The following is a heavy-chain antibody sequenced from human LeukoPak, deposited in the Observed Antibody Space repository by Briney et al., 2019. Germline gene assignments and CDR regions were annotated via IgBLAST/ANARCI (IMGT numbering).Heavy chain of an antibody. CDR3: MTAAGYNFGQY. CDR1: GLTVNNNY. J-gene: IGHJ4*02. V-gene: IGHV3-53*01. D-gene: IGHD5-18*01. CDR2: LYIGGNT. Sequence: TGGSLRLSCAASGLTVNNNYMNWVRQAPGKGLEWVSALYIGGNTYYADSVRGRSTISRDNSKNTLYLQMNSLRAEDTAIYYCMTAAGYNFGQYWGQGTLVTVSS.